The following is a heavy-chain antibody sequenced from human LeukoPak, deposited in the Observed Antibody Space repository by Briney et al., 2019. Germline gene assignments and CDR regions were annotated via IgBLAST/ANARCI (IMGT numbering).Heavy chain of an antibody. CDR2: ISGSGIRT. V-gene: IGHV3-23*01. Sequence: PGGSLRLSCAASGFTFSNFAMSWVRQAPGKGLEWVSGISGSGIRTFSADSVKGRFTISRDNSKNTLYLQIHSLRAEDTAVYYCAKDNARIAAANYFDYWGQGTLVTVSS. CDR1: GFTFSNFA. J-gene: IGHJ4*02. D-gene: IGHD6-13*01. CDR3: AKDNARIAAANYFDY.